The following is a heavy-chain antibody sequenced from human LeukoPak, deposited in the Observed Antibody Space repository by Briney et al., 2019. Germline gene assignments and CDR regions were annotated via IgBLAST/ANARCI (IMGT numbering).Heavy chain of an antibody. CDR3: ARHFVGIGFDP. Sequence: PSETLSLTCTVSGGSISSSSYYWGWIRQPPGKGLEWIGSIYYSGSTYYNPSLKSRVTISVDTSKNQFSLKLSSVTAADTAVYYCARHFVGIGFDPWGQGTLVTVSS. J-gene: IGHJ5*02. CDR2: IYYSGST. D-gene: IGHD1-14*01. V-gene: IGHV4-39*01. CDR1: GGSISSSSYY.